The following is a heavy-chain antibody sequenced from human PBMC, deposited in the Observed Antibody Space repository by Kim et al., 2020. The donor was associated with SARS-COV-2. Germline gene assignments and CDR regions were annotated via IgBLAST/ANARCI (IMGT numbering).Heavy chain of an antibody. Sequence: ASVKVSCKASGYTFSSYGISWVRQAPGQGLEWMGWISVNHGNSNYAQKLRGRVTMTTDTSTSTAYVELRSLRSDDTAVYYCARGVGEYCSSTSCPPYYFDQWGRGTLVTVSS. J-gene: IGHJ4*02. D-gene: IGHD2-2*01. V-gene: IGHV1-18*01. CDR1: GYTFSSYG. CDR2: ISVNHGNS. CDR3: ARGVGEYCSSTSCPPYYFDQ.